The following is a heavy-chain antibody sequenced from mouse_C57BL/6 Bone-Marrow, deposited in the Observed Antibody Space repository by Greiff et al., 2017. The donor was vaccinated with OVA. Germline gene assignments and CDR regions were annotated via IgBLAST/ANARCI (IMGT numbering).Heavy chain of an antibody. Sequence: EVKLVESGGGLVKPGGSLKLSCAASGFTFSSYTMSWVRQTPEKRLEWVATISGGGGNTYYPDSVKGRFTISRDNAKNTLYLQMSSLRSEDTALYYCARHYYGSSYLYYFDYWGQGTTLTVSS. CDR3: ARHYYGSSYLYYFDY. J-gene: IGHJ2*01. CDR2: ISGGGGNT. CDR1: GFTFSSYT. D-gene: IGHD1-1*01. V-gene: IGHV5-9*01.